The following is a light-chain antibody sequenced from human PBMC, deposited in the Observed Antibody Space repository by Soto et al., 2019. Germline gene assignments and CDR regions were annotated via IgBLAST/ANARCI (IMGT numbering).Light chain of an antibody. CDR1: QDISNY. J-gene: IGKJ5*01. V-gene: IGKV1-33*01. CDR2: DAS. CDR3: QQYDNLPIT. Sequence: DIQMTQSPSSLSASVGDRVTITCQASQDISNYLNWYQQKPGKAPKLLIYDASNLETEVPSRFSGSGSGTDFTFTISSLQPEDIATYYCQQYDNLPITFGQGTRREIK.